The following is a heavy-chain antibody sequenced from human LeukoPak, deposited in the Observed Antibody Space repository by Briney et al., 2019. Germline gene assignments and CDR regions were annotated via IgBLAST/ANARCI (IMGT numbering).Heavy chain of an antibody. Sequence: SQTLSLTCTVSGGSVSRGDYYWSSIRQPPGKGLEWIGYIHYRGSTYHNPSLQSRVTISVDTSKNQFSLKLSSVTAADTAVYYCARCPVTYYSYYYMDVWGKGTTVTVSS. CDR3: ARCPVTYYSYYYMDV. J-gene: IGHJ6*03. V-gene: IGHV4-30-4*08. CDR1: GGSVSRGDYY. CDR2: IHYRGST.